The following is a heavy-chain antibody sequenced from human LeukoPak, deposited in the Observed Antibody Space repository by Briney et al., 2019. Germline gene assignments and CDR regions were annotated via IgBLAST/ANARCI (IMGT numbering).Heavy chain of an antibody. CDR1: GFSFSSYW. J-gene: IGHJ4*02. CDR3: ARDHGGGSIAY. CDR2: IDSDGDST. D-gene: IGHD2-15*01. V-gene: IGHV3-74*01. Sequence: GGSLRLSCAASGFSFSSYWMHWVRQAPGKGLVWVSRIDSDGDSTSYADSVKGRFTISRDNAKDTLYLQMNSLRAEDTAVYYCARDHGGGSIAYWGQGTLVTVSS.